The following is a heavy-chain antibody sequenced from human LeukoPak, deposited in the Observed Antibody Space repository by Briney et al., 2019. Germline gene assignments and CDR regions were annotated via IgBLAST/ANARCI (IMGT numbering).Heavy chain of an antibody. CDR1: GYTFTGYY. CDR3: ARDLGLYGYCSGGSCYSEDY. V-gene: IGHV1-2*06. Sequence: GASVKVSCKASGYTFTGYYMHWVRQAPGQGLEWMGRINPNSGGTNYAQKFKGRVTMTRDTSISTAYMELSRLRSDDTAVYYCARDLGLYGYCSGGSCYSEDYWGQGTLVTVSS. D-gene: IGHD2-15*01. J-gene: IGHJ4*02. CDR2: INPNSGGT.